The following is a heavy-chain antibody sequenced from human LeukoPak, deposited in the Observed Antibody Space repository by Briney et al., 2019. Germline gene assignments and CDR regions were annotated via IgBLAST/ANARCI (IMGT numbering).Heavy chain of an antibody. CDR2: IYPGDSDT. J-gene: IGHJ6*03. Sequence: GESLKISCKGSGYSFTSYWIGWVRQMPGKGLEWMGIIYPGDSDTRYSPSFQGQVTITADKSISTAYLQWSSLRASDTAMYYCAGLGRIAAAGLTYYYYYYMDVWGKGTTVTVSS. CDR1: GYSFTSYW. CDR3: AGLGRIAAAGLTYYYYYYMDV. D-gene: IGHD6-13*01. V-gene: IGHV5-51*01.